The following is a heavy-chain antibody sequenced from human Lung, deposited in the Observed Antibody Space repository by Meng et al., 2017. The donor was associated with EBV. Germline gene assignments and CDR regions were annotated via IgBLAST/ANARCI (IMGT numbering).Heavy chain of an antibody. J-gene: IGHJ2*01. CDR2: TYYRSKWYN. Sequence: QVQLQQSGPGLVKPSQTLSVTCGISGDSVSSSSAAWTWIRQSPSRGLEWLGRTYYRSKWYNDYAVFVKSRITINPDTSKNQFSLQLNSVTPEDTAVYYCARGATSVFDLWGRGTLVTVSS. CDR3: ARGATSVFDL. CDR1: GDSVSSSSAA. V-gene: IGHV6-1*01.